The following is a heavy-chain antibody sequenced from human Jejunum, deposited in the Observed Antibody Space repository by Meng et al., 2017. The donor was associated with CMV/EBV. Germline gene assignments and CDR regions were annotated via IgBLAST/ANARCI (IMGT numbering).Heavy chain of an antibody. Sequence: QVQLQESGPGLVKYSETLSPTCFVSAGSISGYYWSWIRQPAGKGLEWIGRIYTSGSTHYNPSLKSRLTMSVDLSNNQISLKLRSVTAADTAVYYCARESGSYYWFDPWGQGTLVTVSS. D-gene: IGHD1-26*01. V-gene: IGHV4-4*07. CDR2: IYTSGST. CDR1: AGSISGYY. J-gene: IGHJ5*02. CDR3: ARESGSYYWFDP.